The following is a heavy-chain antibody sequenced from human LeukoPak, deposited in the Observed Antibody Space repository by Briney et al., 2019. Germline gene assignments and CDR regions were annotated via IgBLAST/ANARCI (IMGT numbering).Heavy chain of an antibody. CDR3: AKDLMRDRWFGES. CDR2: INSDGSST. J-gene: IGHJ1*01. D-gene: IGHD3-10*01. CDR1: GFTFSSYW. V-gene: IGHV3-74*01. Sequence: GGSLRLSCAASGFTFSSYWMHWVRQAPGKGLVWVSRINSDGSSTNYADSVKGRFTISRDNAKNTLYLQMNSLRAEDTAVYYCAKDLMRDRWFGESWGQGTLVTVSS.